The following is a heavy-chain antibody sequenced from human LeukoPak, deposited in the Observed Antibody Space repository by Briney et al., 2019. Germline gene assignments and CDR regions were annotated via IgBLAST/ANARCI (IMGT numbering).Heavy chain of an antibody. CDR2: ISGSGGSS. Sequence: HLGGSLRLSCAASGFTFSTYAMSWVRQAPGKGLEWVSAISGSGGSSYYADSVKGRFTISRDNSKNTLYLQMNSLRAEDTAVYYCAKSNSGWYVLFDYWGQGTLVTVSS. CDR3: AKSNSGWYVLFDY. J-gene: IGHJ4*02. V-gene: IGHV3-23*01. CDR1: GFTFSTYA. D-gene: IGHD6-19*01.